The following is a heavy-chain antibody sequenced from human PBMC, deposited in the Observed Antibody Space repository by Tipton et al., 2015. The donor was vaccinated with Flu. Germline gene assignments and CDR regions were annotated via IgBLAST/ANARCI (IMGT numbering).Heavy chain of an antibody. CDR2: IYTSGST. D-gene: IGHD3-22*01. CDR3: ARERFDSSGYRAGDAFDI. CDR1: GGSISSGSYY. V-gene: IGHV4-61*02. Sequence: TLSLTCTVSGGSISSGSYYWSWIRQPAGKGLEWIGRIYTSGSTNYNPSLKSRVTISVDTSKNQFSLKLSSVTAADTAVYYCARERFDSSGYRAGDAFDIWGQGTMVTVSS. J-gene: IGHJ3*02.